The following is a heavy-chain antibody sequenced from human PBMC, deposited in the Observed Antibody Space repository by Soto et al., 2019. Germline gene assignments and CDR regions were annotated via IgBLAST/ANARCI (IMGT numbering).Heavy chain of an antibody. V-gene: IGHV1-69*04. CDR2: IIPMFDIT. J-gene: IGHJ4*02. Sequence: SVNVSCKASGDTFSSYTISWVRQAPGQGLEWMGRIIPMFDITNYAQKFQGRVTITADKSTSTAYMELSSLRSEDTAVYYCARDRGYCSTTTCFKPIDYWGQGTLVTVSS. CDR1: GDTFSSYT. CDR3: ARDRGYCSTTTCFKPIDY. D-gene: IGHD2-2*01.